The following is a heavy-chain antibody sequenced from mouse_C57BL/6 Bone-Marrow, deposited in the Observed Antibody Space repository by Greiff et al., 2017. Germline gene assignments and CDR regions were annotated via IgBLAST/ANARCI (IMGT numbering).Heavy chain of an antibody. Sequence: QVHVKQPGAELVRPGSSVKLSCKASGYTFTSYWMHWVKQRPIQGLEWIGNIDPSDSETHYNQKFKDKATLTVDKSSSTAYMQLSSLTSEDSAVYYCARDGNPWYFDVWGTGTTVTVSS. V-gene: IGHV1-52*01. CDR2: IDPSDSET. D-gene: IGHD2-1*01. CDR1: GYTFTSYW. J-gene: IGHJ1*03. CDR3: ARDGNPWYFDV.